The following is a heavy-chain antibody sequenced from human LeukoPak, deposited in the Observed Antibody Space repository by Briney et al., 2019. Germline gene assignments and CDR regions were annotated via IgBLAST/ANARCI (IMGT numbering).Heavy chain of an antibody. CDR3: AKVSIAVAGPDAFDI. J-gene: IGHJ3*02. D-gene: IGHD6-19*01. CDR1: GFTFDDYA. V-gene: IGHV3-43*02. CDR2: ISGDGGST. Sequence: GGSLRLSCAASGFTFDDYAMHWVRQAPGKGLEWVSLISGDGGSTCYADSVKGRFTISRDNSKNSLYLQMNSLRTEDTALYYCAKVSIAVAGPDAFDIWGQGTMVTVSS.